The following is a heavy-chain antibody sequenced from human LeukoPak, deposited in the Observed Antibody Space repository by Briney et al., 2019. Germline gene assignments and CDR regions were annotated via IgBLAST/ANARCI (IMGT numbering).Heavy chain of an antibody. CDR3: AANQGGGS. Sequence: PSETLSLTCAVYGVSFNDYSWSWICQPPGKGLEWIGEVDHSGSSIYNLSLQSRVTISVDTSKNQFSLRLRSVTAADTGTYYCAANQGGGSWGQGTLVTVSS. D-gene: IGHD2-15*01. CDR1: GVSFNDYS. J-gene: IGHJ4*02. CDR2: VDHSGSS. V-gene: IGHV4-34*01.